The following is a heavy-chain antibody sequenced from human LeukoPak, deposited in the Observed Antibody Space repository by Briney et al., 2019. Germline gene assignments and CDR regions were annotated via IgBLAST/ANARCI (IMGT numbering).Heavy chain of an antibody. V-gene: IGHV4-34*01. Sequence: KTSETLSLTCAVYGGSFSGYYWSGIRQPPGKGLEGSGEINHSGSTNYNPSLKSRVTISVDTSKNQFSLKLSSVTAADTAVYYCARFRIAARLRYYYYMDVWGKGTTVTVSS. D-gene: IGHD6-6*01. J-gene: IGHJ6*03. CDR1: GGSFSGYY. CDR3: ARFRIAARLRYYYYMDV. CDR2: INHSGST.